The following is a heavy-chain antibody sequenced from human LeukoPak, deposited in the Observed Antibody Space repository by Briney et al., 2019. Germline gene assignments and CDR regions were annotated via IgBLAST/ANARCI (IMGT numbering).Heavy chain of an antibody. V-gene: IGHV3-23*01. Sequence: GGSLRLSCAASGFTFTNYAMSWVRQAPGKGLEWVSAISGGGGSTCYADSVEGRFTISRDNSKNTLYLQMNNLRAEDTAIYYCAKAEGIAVPGRDHWGQGTLVTVSS. CDR2: ISGGGGST. J-gene: IGHJ4*02. D-gene: IGHD6-19*01. CDR3: AKAEGIAVPGRDH. CDR1: GFTFTNYA.